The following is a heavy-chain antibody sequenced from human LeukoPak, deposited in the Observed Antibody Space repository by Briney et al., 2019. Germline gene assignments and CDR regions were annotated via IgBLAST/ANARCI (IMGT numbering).Heavy chain of an antibody. D-gene: IGHD3-9*01. CDR2: IGGSGGST. CDR3: AKVFGILTGYHDY. V-gene: IGHV3-23*01. J-gene: IGHJ4*02. Sequence: GGSLRLSCVVSGITLSNYGMSWVRQAPGKGLMWVSAIGGSGGSTYYADSVKGRFTISRDNSKNTLYLQMNSLRAEDTAVYYCAKVFGILTGYHDYWGQGTLVTVSS. CDR1: GITLSNYG.